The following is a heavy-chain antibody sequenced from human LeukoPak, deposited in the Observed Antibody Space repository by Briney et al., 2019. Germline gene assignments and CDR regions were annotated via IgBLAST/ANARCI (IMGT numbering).Heavy chain of an antibody. Sequence: SETLPLTCTVSGGSISSYYWTWIRRAPGKGLEWIGNVYYTGSTSYNPSLKSRVTISVDASKNRFSLRLTSVTAADTAVYYCARYLSSGLDYWGQGTLVTVSS. CDR2: VYYTGST. V-gene: IGHV4-59*01. J-gene: IGHJ4*02. CDR3: ARYLSSGLDY. D-gene: IGHD3-22*01. CDR1: GGSISSYY.